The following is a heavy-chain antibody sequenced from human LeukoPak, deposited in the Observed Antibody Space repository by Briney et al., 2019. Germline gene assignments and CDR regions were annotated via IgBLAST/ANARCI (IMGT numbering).Heavy chain of an antibody. CDR3: ARDMNFGEANCGGDCYADYFDY. J-gene: IGHJ4*02. D-gene: IGHD2-21*02. V-gene: IGHV1-46*01. Sequence: GASVKVSCKASGYTFTNYYMHWVRQAPGQGLEWMGIINPSGGSTSYAQKFQGRVTMTRDTSTSTVYMELSSLRSEDTAVYYCARDMNFGEANCGGDCYADYFDYWGQGTLVTVSS. CDR2: INPSGGST. CDR1: GYTFTNYY.